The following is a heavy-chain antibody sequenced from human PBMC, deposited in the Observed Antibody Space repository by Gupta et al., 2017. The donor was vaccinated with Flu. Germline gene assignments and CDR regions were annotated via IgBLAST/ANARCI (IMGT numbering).Heavy chain of an antibody. Sequence: EVQLVESGGGLVQPGRSLRLSCTASGFTFDDFAMHWVRQAPGKGLEWVSVISWNSDKIGYADSVKGRFTISRDNAKNSLYLQMNSLRTEDTALYYCAKDYSSSWVSHYYMDVWGKGTTVTVSS. D-gene: IGHD6-6*01. V-gene: IGHV3-9*01. J-gene: IGHJ6*03. CDR2: ISWNSDKI. CDR1: GFTFDDFA. CDR3: AKDYSSSWVSHYYMDV.